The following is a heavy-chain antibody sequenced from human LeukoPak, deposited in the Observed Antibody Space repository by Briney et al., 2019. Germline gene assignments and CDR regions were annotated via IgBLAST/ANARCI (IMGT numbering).Heavy chain of an antibody. CDR3: ARTVGYSSGWYYFDY. Sequence: ASVKVFCKASGGTFSSYAISWVRQAPGQGLEWMGGIIPILGIANYAQKFQGRVTITADKSTSTAYMELSSLRSEDTAVYYCARTVGYSSGWYYFDYWGQGTLVTVSS. J-gene: IGHJ4*02. D-gene: IGHD6-19*01. CDR1: GGTFSSYA. CDR2: IIPILGIA. V-gene: IGHV1-69*10.